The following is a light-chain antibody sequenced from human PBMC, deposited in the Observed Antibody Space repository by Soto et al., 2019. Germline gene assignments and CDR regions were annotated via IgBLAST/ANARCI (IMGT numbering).Light chain of an antibody. CDR2: GDS. J-gene: IGLJ1*01. Sequence: QSVLTQPPSVSGAPGQRVTISCTGSGSNIGAGYDVHLYQHRPGTAPKLLVFGDSHRPSGVPDRFSGSKSGTSASLAITGLQAEDEGDYYCQSYDSTLDARYVFGTGTKLTVL. CDR1: GSNIGAGYD. CDR3: QSYDSTLDARYV. V-gene: IGLV1-40*01.